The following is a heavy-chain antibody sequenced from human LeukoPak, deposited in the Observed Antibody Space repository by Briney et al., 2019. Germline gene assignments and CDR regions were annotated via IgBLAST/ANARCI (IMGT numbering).Heavy chain of an antibody. CDR3: AGCRSLRRVGAIDF. CDR1: GGTLSSYA. V-gene: IGHV1-69*13. CDR2: IIPIFGTA. D-gene: IGHD1-26*01. J-gene: IGHJ4*02. Sequence: ASVKVSCKASGGTLSSYAISWVRQAPGQGLEWMGGIIPIFGTANYAQKFQGRVTITADESTSTAYMELSSLSSEDTAGYYCAGCRSLRRVGAIDFWGQGTLVTVSS.